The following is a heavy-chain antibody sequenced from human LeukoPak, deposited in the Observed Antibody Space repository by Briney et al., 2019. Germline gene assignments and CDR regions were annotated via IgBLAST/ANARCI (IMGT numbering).Heavy chain of an antibody. CDR2: IHPRKGDT. D-gene: IGHD3-10*01. J-gene: IGHJ1*01. Sequence: EASVKVSCKASGDSFTAFYIQWVRQAPGQGLEWMGWIHPRKGDTQYAQKFQDRVTMTRDTSTRTAYMDLSSLRSDDTAVYYCARDGDYGSGSYYRGYYDCWGPGILVTVSS. CDR1: GDSFTAFY. CDR3: ARDGDYGSGSYYRGYYDC. V-gene: IGHV1-2*02.